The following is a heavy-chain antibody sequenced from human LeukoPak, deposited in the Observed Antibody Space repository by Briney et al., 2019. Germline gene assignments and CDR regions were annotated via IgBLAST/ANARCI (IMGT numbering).Heavy chain of an antibody. J-gene: IGHJ4*02. CDR3: ARDSSSWYPGAPYYFDY. CDR2: INPSGGST. V-gene: IGHV1-46*01. Sequence: ASVKVSCKASGYTFTSYYIHWVRQAPGQGLEWMGIINPSGGSTSYAQKFQGRVTMTRDTSTSTVYMELSSLRSEDTAVYYCARDSSSWYPGAPYYFDYWGQGTLVTVSS. CDR1: GYTFTSYY. D-gene: IGHD6-13*01.